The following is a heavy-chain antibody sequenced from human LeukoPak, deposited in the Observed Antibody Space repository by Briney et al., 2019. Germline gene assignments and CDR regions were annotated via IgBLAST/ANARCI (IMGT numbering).Heavy chain of an antibody. CDR2: IYHSGGT. Sequence: SETLSLTCAVSGGSISSGGYSWSWIRQPPGKGLEWIGYIYHSGGTYYNPSLKSRVTISVDRSKNQFSLKLSSVTAADAAVYYCARELGDYVGNWFDPWGQGTLVTVSS. J-gene: IGHJ5*02. V-gene: IGHV4-30-2*01. CDR3: ARELGDYVGNWFDP. CDR1: GGSISSGGYS. D-gene: IGHD4-17*01.